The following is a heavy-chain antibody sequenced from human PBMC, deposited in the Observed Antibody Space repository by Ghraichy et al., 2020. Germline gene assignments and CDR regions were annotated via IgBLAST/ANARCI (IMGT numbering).Heavy chain of an antibody. V-gene: IGHV3-33*01. CDR1: GFSFSGYG. CDR2: IWYDGSHE. J-gene: IGHJ6*02. CDR3: ARDIAAAGTFYGMDV. D-gene: IGHD6-13*01. Sequence: GGSLRLSCAAFGFSFSGYGMHWVRQAPGKGLDWVAVIWYDGSHEYYADSVKGRFTISRDNSKNTLYLQMNSLRAEDTAVYYCARDIAAAGTFYGMDVWGLGTTVTVSS.